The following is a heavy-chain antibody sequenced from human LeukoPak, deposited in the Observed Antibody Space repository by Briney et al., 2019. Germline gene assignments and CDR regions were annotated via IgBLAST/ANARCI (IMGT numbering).Heavy chain of an antibody. CDR1: GYTFTGYY. CDR3: ARPYHDYGVVDYFDY. Sequence: GASVKVSCKASGYTFTGYYMHWVRQAPGQGLEWMGWINPNSGGTNYAQKFQGRVTMTRDTSINTAYMELSRLRSDDTAVYYCARPYHDYGVVDYFDYWGQGTLVTVSS. V-gene: IGHV1-2*02. D-gene: IGHD4-17*01. CDR2: INPNSGGT. J-gene: IGHJ4*02.